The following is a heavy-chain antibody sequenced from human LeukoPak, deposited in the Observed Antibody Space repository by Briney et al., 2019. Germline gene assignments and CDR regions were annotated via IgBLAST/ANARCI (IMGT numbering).Heavy chain of an antibody. V-gene: IGHV4-34*01. CDR3: ARVSGRDYYFDY. J-gene: IGHJ4*02. CDR1: GGSLSGFY. D-gene: IGHD4/OR15-4a*01. CDR2: INQSGST. Sequence: SETLSLTCAVYGGSLSGFYWSWIRQSPGKGLEWIGEINQSGSTNYNPSLKSRVTISVDTSKNQFSLKLSSVTAADTAVYYCARVSGRDYYFDYWGQGTLVTVSS.